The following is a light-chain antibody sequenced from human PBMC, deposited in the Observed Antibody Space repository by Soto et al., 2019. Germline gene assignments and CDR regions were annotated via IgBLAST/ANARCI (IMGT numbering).Light chain of an antibody. J-gene: IGKJ4*01. CDR1: QSVSNNY. CDR2: GAS. V-gene: IGKV3-20*01. CDR3: HQYGSSPLT. Sequence: LTPSPGNLSLSPGERATLSCRASQSVSNNYLAWYQQKPGQAPRLLIYGASNRATGIPDRFSGSGSGTDFTLTISRLEPEDFAVYYCHQYGSSPLTFGGATKVDI.